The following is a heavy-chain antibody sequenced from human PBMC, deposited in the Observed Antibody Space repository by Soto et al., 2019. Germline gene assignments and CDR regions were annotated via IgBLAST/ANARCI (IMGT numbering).Heavy chain of an antibody. J-gene: IGHJ4*02. CDR3: SKGRLPFDF. CDR2: ISYDASEI. CDR1: GFTFSNNA. V-gene: IGHV3-30*02. Sequence: GGSLRLSCVGSGFTFSNNAMHWFRQAPGKGLEWVAFISYDASEIFYADSVKGRFSISRDNSKNTLYLQMNNLRAEDTAIYYCSKGRLPFDFWGQGTLGTVSS.